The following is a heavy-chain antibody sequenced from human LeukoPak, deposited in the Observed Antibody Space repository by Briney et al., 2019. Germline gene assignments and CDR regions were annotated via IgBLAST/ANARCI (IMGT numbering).Heavy chain of an antibody. Sequence: GVPLRLSCAASGFTFSSYAMLCVRQAPGKGLEWVAVISYDGSNKYYADSVKGRFTISRDNSKNTLYLQMNSLRAEDTAVYYCARCVQWLAAYYYYGMDVWGQGTTVTVSS. CDR1: GFTFSSYA. J-gene: IGHJ6*02. CDR3: ARCVQWLAAYYYYGMDV. D-gene: IGHD6-19*01. CDR2: ISYDGSNK. V-gene: IGHV3-30-3*01.